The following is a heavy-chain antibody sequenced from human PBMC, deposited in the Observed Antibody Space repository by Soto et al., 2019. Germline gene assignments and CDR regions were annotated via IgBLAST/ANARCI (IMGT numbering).Heavy chain of an antibody. D-gene: IGHD4-17*01. V-gene: IGHV3-21*01. Sequence: GGSLRLSCAASGFTFSSYSMNWVRQAPGKGLEWVSSISSSSSYIYYADSVKGRFTISRDNAKNSLYLQMNSLRAEDTAVYYCARVVGDYEPYMHFDYWGQGTLVTVSS. J-gene: IGHJ4*02. CDR1: GFTFSSYS. CDR3: ARVVGDYEPYMHFDY. CDR2: ISSSSSYI.